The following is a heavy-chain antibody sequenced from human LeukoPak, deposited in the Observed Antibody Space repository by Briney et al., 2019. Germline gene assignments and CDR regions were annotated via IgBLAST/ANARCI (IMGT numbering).Heavy chain of an antibody. D-gene: IGHD3-10*01. Sequence: SETLSLTCNVSGGSIRGYYWSWIRQPPGKGLEWIGYIYSSGSTNYNPSLKGRVTMSVVTSKNQFSLKVSSVTAADTAVYYCARVFDSGSQAYFYYMDVWGKGTTVTVSS. V-gene: IGHV4-59*01. J-gene: IGHJ6*03. CDR3: ARVFDSGSQAYFYYMDV. CDR1: GGSIRGYY. CDR2: IYSSGST.